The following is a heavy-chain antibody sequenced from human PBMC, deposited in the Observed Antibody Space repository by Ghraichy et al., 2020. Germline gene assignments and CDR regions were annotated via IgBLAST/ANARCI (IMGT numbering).Heavy chain of an antibody. J-gene: IGHJ6*02. Sequence: ASVKVACKSSGYTFIIDAITWVRQVPGQRLEWMGWISPYFRNTTYAQRFQGRVTMTTDTSTSTAYMELTSLRSDDTAVYYCARVKNYDSSGEDYYYGLDVWGQVTTFTVSS. D-gene: IGHD3-22*01. CDR2: ISPYFRNT. V-gene: IGHV1-18*01. CDR1: GYTFIIDA. CDR3: ARVKNYDSSGEDYYYGLDV.